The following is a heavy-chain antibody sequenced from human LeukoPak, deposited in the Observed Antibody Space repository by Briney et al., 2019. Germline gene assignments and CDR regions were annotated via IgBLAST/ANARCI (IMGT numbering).Heavy chain of an antibody. J-gene: IGHJ3*02. Sequence: SETLSLTCTVSGGSISSYYWSWIRQPAGKGLEWIGRIYTSGSTNYNPSLKSRVTMSVDTSKNQFSLKLSSVTAADTAVYYCGGGYEDFWSGYFALDAFDIWGQGTMVTVSS. CDR1: GGSISSYY. V-gene: IGHV4-4*07. D-gene: IGHD3-3*01. CDR2: IYTSGST. CDR3: GGGYEDFWSGYFALDAFDI.